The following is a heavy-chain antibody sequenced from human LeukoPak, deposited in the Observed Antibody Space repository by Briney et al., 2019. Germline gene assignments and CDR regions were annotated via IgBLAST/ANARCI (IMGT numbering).Heavy chain of an antibody. CDR2: IWYDGTNK. J-gene: IGHJ4*02. CDR1: GFALSSHW. V-gene: IGHV3-33*08. CDR3: ARAAYDSSGYLTL. D-gene: IGHD3-22*01. Sequence: GGSLRLSCAASGFALSSHWMTWVRQAPGKGLEWVAVIWYDGTNKYYADSVKGRFTISRDNSKDTLFLQMNILRAEDTAVYYCARAAYDSSGYLTLWGQGTLVAVSS.